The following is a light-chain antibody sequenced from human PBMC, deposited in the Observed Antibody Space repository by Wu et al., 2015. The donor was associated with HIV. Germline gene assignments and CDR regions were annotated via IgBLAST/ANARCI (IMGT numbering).Light chain of an antibody. CDR1: QDITTY. CDR3: QQYDSLPLT. CDR2: DAS. V-gene: IGKV1-33*01. J-gene: IGKJ5*01. Sequence: DVQMTQSPSSLSASIGDRVTITCQASQDITTYISWYQQKPGKAPKLLIFDASNLEPGVPSRFTGSGSRTYFTLTINSLQPEDIATCSCQQYDSLPLTFGPGTRLEIK.